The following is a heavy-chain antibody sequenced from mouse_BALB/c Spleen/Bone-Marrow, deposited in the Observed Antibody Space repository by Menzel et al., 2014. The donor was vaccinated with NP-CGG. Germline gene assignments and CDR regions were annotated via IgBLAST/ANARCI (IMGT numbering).Heavy chain of an antibody. CDR2: INPYTDGT. J-gene: IGHJ1*01. CDR3: AIEYGNSPVYWSFDY. D-gene: IGHD2-1*01. V-gene: IGHV1-14*01. Sequence: VQLQQPGPELVTPGASVKMSCKASGYTFTTYVMHWVKQKPGQGLEWIGYINPYTDGTKFNEKFKGKATLTSDTSSSAAYMELSSLTSEDPAVYFCAIEYGNSPVYWSFDYWGAGTAVTVSS. CDR1: GYTFTTYV.